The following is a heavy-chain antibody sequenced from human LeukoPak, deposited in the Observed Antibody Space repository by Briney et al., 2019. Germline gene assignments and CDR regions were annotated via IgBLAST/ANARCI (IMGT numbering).Heavy chain of an antibody. CDR3: ARHSVWPQLRYFDWSHGA. J-gene: IGHJ5*02. CDR2: IYGAGVGIT. CDR1: GFTVNNNY. V-gene: IGHV3-53*05. D-gene: IGHD3-9*01. Sequence: GGSLRLSCATSGFTVNNNYMSWVRQARGKGLQWVSVIYGAGVGITSYIDSVKGRFTISRDNSKNTLYLQMNSLRAEDTAVYYCARHSVWPQLRYFDWSHGAWGQGTLVTVSS.